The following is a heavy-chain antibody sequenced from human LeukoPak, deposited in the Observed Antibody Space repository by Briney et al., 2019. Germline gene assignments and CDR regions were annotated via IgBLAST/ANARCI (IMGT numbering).Heavy chain of an antibody. Sequence: SDTLALTCTVSGDSITSYYWSWLRQPPGKGLEWIGYIYNIGNTNYNPSLKSRVTISVDKSKNQISLRLSSVTAADMAVYYCARPLFRGYIFDWGYWGQGTLVTVSS. D-gene: IGHD3-9*01. CDR3: ARPLFRGYIFDWGY. CDR2: IYNIGNT. CDR1: GDSITSYY. V-gene: IGHV4-59*08. J-gene: IGHJ4*02.